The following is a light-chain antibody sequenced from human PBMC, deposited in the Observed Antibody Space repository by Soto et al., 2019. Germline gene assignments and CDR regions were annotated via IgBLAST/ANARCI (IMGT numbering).Light chain of an antibody. CDR1: QSVSSN. V-gene: IGKV3-15*01. J-gene: IGKJ4*02. Sequence: EIVMTQSPATLSVSPGERATLSCSASQSVSSNLAWYQQKPGQAPRLLIYVTSTRATGIPTRFSGSGSATDFTHTISTLQSDDFVVYYCQQYNKWPLTFGGGTKVEIK. CDR2: VTS. CDR3: QQYNKWPLT.